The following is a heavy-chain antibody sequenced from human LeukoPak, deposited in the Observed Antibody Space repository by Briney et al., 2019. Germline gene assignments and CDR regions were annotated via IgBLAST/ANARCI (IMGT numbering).Heavy chain of an antibody. Sequence: PGRSLRLSCAASGFTLSTYGMHWVRQAPGKGLEWVAVISSDGSNKFYADSVKGRFTISRDGSKNTLYLQMNSLGAEDTAVYYCARRGTSSSWAHFDYWGQGTLVTVSS. CDR2: ISSDGSNK. J-gene: IGHJ4*02. D-gene: IGHD6-13*01. V-gene: IGHV3-30*03. CDR3: ARRGTSSSWAHFDY. CDR1: GFTLSTYG.